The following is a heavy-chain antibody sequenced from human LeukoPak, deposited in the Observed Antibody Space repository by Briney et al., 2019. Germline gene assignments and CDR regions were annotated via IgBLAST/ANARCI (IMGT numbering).Heavy chain of an antibody. CDR3: ARSGWGYCTNGVCYGGVNWFDP. V-gene: IGHV4-30-2*01. CDR1: GGSISSGGYY. D-gene: IGHD2-8*01. CDR2: IYHSGST. J-gene: IGHJ5*02. Sequence: SQTLSLTCTVSGGSISSGGYYWSWIRQPPGKGLEWIGYIYHSGSTHYNPSLKSRVTISVDRSKNQFSLKLSSVTAADTAVYYCARSGWGYCTNGVCYGGVNWFDPWGQGTLVTVSS.